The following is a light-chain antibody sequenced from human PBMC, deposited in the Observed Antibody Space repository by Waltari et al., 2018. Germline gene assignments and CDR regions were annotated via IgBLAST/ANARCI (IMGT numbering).Light chain of an antibody. Sequence: DIVMTQSPYSLAVSLGERATTNCKSSQSVLYSSNNKNYLAWYQQKPGQPPKLLIYWASTRESGVPDRFSGSGSGTDFTLTISSLQAEDVAVYYCQQYYSTPWTFGQGTKVEIK. CDR2: WAS. CDR1: QSVLYSSNNKNY. J-gene: IGKJ1*01. V-gene: IGKV4-1*01. CDR3: QQYYSTPWT.